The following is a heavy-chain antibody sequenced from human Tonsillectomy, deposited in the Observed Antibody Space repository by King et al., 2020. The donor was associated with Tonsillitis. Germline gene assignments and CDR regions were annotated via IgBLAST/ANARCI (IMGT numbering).Heavy chain of an antibody. CDR2: INPNSGGT. CDR1: GYTFTDYY. CDR3: STVGEGEIAAPA. Sequence: QLVQSGAEVKKPGASVKVSCKASGYTFTDYYLHWVRQAPGQGLEWMGWINPNSGGTNYAQKFQGRVTMTRDTSISTAYMDLTRLRSDDTAVYYCSTVGEGEIAAPAWGQGTLVTVSS. V-gene: IGHV1-2*02. J-gene: IGHJ5*02. D-gene: IGHD6-13*01.